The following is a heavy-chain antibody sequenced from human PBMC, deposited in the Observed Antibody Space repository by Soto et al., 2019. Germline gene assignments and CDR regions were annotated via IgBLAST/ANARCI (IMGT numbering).Heavy chain of an antibody. CDR2: ISYDGSNK. CDR1: GFSFRNYA. V-gene: IGHV3-30*18. CDR3: AKDLCSSSSCYYNYGWTS. Sequence: QVQLVESGGGVVQPGRSLRLSCAASGFSFRNYAMHWVRQAPGKGLEWVAVISYDGSNKYYADSVKGRFTISRDNSKNTLYLQMNSLRAEDTAVYYGAKDLCSSSSCYYNYGWTSGAKGPRSPSP. J-gene: IGHJ6*02. D-gene: IGHD2-2*01.